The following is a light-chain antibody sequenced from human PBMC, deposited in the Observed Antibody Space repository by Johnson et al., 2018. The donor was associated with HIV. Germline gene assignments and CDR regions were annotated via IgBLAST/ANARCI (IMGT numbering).Light chain of an antibody. Sequence: QSVLTQPPSVSAAPGQKVTISCSGSSSNIGNKYVSWYQQLPGTATKLLIYENSKRPSGIPDRFSGSKSGTSATLGITGLQTGDEADYYCGTWDSSLSAGLYGFGTGTKVTV. CDR2: ENS. J-gene: IGLJ1*01. CDR3: GTWDSSLSAGLYG. V-gene: IGLV1-51*02. CDR1: SSNIGNKY.